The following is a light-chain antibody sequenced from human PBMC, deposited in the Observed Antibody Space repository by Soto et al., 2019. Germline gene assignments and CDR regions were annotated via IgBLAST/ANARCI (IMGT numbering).Light chain of an antibody. CDR2: DAS. V-gene: IGKV1-33*01. J-gene: IGKJ2*01. CDR1: QDISNY. CDR3: QQYDNLYT. Sequence: DIQMTQSPSSLSASVGDRVTITCQASQDISNYLNWYQQKPGKAPKLLIYDASNLETGVPSRFSGSGSGTDFTFTISSLQPADIATYYCQQYDNLYTFGQGTKLEIK.